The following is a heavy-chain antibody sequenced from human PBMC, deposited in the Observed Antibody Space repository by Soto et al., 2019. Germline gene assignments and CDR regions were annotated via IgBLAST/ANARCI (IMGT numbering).Heavy chain of an antibody. CDR3: AREKWVAVAGSFDY. V-gene: IGHV1-18*01. CDR1: GYTFSNYG. Sequence: ASVKVSCKTSGYTFSNYGVSWVRQAPGQGLEWMGWISGYKGDTNFAQKFQGRVTMTTDTSTSTAYMELRSLTSDDTAVYYCAREKWVAVAGSFDYWGQGSVVNVSS. D-gene: IGHD6-19*01. J-gene: IGHJ4*02. CDR2: ISGYKGDT.